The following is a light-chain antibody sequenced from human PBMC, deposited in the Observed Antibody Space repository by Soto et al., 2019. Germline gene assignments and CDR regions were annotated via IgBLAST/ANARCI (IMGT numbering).Light chain of an antibody. Sequence: DIPMTQSPSTLSASVGDRVTITCRASQSISNRLAWYQQKPGKAPKVLIYDASSLESGVPSRFSGSGSGTEFILSISSLQHDDFASCCCQHYGGRWTFGQGTKVEIK. CDR2: DAS. J-gene: IGKJ1*01. V-gene: IGKV1-5*01. CDR1: QSISNR. CDR3: QHYGGRWT.